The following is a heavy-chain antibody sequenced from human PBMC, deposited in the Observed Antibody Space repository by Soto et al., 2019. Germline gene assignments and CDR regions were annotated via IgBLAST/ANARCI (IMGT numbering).Heavy chain of an antibody. CDR2: ICYGGST. CDR3: ARGYRGYYFDY. J-gene: IGHJ4*02. D-gene: IGHD1-26*01. Sequence: ASETLSLTCTVSGDSLSRADYCWSWIRQAPGKGLEWIGYICYGGSTYHSPSLKSRTSMSVDTSKNQFSLKLSSVTAADTAVYYCARGYRGYYFDYWGQGTLVTVSS. CDR1: GDSLSRADYC. V-gene: IGHV4-30-4*02.